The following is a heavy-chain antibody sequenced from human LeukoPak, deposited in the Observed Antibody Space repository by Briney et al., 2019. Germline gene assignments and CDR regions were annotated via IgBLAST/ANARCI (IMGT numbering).Heavy chain of an antibody. CDR3: ARTYCSGGSCPHDAFDI. CDR1: GGTFSSYA. V-gene: IGHV1-69*06. D-gene: IGHD2-15*01. CDR2: IIPIFGTA. J-gene: IGHJ3*02. Sequence: SVKVSCKASGGTFSSYAISWVRQAPEQGLEWMGGIIPIFGTANYAQKFQGRVTITADKSTSTAYMELSSLRSEDTAVYYCARTYCSGGSCPHDAFDIWGQGTMVTVSS.